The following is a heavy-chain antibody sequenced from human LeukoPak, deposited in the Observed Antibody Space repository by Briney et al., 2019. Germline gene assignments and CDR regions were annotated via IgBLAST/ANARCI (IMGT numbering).Heavy chain of an antibody. D-gene: IGHD1-26*01. CDR2: IYYSGST. Sequence: SETLSLTCTVSGGSISSSSYYWGWIRQPPGKGLEWIGSIYYSGSTYYNPSLKSRVTISVDTSKKQFSLKLSSVTAADTAVYYCARHRVGVTRDFDYWGQGTLVTVSS. J-gene: IGHJ4*02. V-gene: IGHV4-39*01. CDR3: ARHRVGVTRDFDY. CDR1: GGSISSSSYY.